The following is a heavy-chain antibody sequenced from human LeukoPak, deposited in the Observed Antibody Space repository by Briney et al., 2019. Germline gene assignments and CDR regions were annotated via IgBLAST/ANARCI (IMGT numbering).Heavy chain of an antibody. Sequence: GESLKISCKGSGYSFTSYWIGWVRQMPGTGLEWMGAIYPGDSDTRYSPSLDGQVTISADKSVSTTYLQWSSLQASDTAMYYCARPSSLYGGTSEDYWGQGTLVTVSS. CDR3: ARPSSLYGGTSEDY. CDR1: GYSFTSYW. CDR2: IYPGDSDT. V-gene: IGHV5-51*01. J-gene: IGHJ4*02. D-gene: IGHD4-23*01.